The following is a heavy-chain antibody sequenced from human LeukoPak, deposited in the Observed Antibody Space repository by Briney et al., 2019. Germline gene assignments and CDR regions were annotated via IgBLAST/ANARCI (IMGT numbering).Heavy chain of an antibody. D-gene: IGHD6-13*01. CDR2: INWNGGST. CDR3: AKAWHSSSWKFIDY. J-gene: IGHJ4*02. Sequence: TGGSLRLSCAASGFIFDDHGMSWVRQAPGKGLEWVSGINWNGGSTGYADSVKGRFTISRDNAKNSLYLQMNSLRAEDTALYYCAKAWHSSSWKFIDYWGQGTLVTVSS. CDR1: GFIFDDHG. V-gene: IGHV3-20*04.